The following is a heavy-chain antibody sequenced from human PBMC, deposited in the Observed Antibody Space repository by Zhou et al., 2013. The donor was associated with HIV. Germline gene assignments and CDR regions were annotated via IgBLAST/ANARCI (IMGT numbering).Heavy chain of an antibody. D-gene: IGHD2-21*02. J-gene: IGHJ3*02. CDR1: GGAFNNFI. Sequence: QVQLVQSGAEVRKPGSSVKVSCQVSGGAFNNFIITWVRQAPGQGLEWMGAIIPKFGTTKYAKKFQARVTISADESTNTVYLHLNTLRSDDTAVYYCARGGYGGNYAFDIWGQGTMVTVSS. CDR3: ARGGYGGNYAFDI. V-gene: IGHV1-69*12. CDR2: IIPKFGTT.